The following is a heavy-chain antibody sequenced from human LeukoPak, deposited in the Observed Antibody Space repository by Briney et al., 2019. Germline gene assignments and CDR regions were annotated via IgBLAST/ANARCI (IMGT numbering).Heavy chain of an antibody. CDR2: IYYSGST. CDR3: ARDSESMVRGVWFDP. J-gene: IGHJ5*02. D-gene: IGHD3-10*01. V-gene: IGHV4-59*01. CDR1: GASIDAYY. Sequence: SETLSLTCSVSGASIDAYYWSWIRQPAGKGLEWIGYIYYSGSTNYNPSLKSRVTISVDTSKNQFSLKLSSVTAADTAVYYCARDSESMVRGVWFDPWGQGTLVTVSS.